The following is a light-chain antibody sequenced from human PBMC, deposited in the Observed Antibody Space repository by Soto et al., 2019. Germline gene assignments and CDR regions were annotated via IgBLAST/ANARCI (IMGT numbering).Light chain of an antibody. J-gene: IGKJ2*02. CDR3: QQYYSYCT. CDR2: DGT. V-gene: IGKV1-5*01. CDR1: QSISRW. Sequence: DIQVTQSPSTLSASIGDRVTITCRASQSISRWLAWYQHKPGKAPKLLIYDGTSLQSGVPSRFSGSGSGTEFTLTISCLQPDYFATYYCQQYYSYCTFGQGTKVEI.